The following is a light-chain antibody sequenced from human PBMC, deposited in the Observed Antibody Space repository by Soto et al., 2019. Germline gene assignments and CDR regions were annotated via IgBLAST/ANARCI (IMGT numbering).Light chain of an antibody. Sequence: VRTQSPDFVAVSLGERATINCRASQSVSSYLAWYQQKPGQAPRLLIYDASNRATGIPTRFSGSGSGTEFTLTISSLQYADFAVYYCRPYNTCPPIPFAQRTRLEIK. J-gene: IGKJ5*01. CDR2: DAS. CDR1: QSVSSY. CDR3: RPYNTCPPIP. V-gene: IGKV3-15*01.